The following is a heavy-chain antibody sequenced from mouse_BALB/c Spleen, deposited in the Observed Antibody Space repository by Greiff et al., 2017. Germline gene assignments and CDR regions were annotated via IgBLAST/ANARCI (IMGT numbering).Heavy chain of an antibody. Sequence: QVQLQQSGAELAKPGASVKMSCKASGYTFTSYWMHWVKQRPGQGLEWIGYINPSTGYTEYNQKFKDKATLTADKSSSTAYMQLSSLTSEDSAVYYCARDYDKRYWGQGTTLTVSS. V-gene: IGHV1-7*01. J-gene: IGHJ2*01. D-gene: IGHD2-4*01. CDR3: ARDYDKRY. CDR1: GYTFTSYW. CDR2: INPSTGYT.